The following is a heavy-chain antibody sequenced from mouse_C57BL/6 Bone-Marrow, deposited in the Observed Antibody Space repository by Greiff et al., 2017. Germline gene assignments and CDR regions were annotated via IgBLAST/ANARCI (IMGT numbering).Heavy chain of an antibody. CDR1: GYTFTSYW. V-gene: IGHV1-52*01. CDR3: ARHYDYGAWFAY. Sequence: QVQLQQPGAELVRPGSSVKLSCKASGYTFTSYWMHWVKQRPIQGLEWIGNIDPSDSETHYNQKFKDKATLTVDKSSSTAYMQLSSLTSEDSAVYYCARHYDYGAWFAYWGQGTLVTASA. D-gene: IGHD2-4*01. J-gene: IGHJ3*01. CDR2: IDPSDSET.